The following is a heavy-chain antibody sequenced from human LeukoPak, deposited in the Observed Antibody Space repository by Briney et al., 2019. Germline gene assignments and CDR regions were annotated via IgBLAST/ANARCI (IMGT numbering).Heavy chain of an antibody. J-gene: IGHJ4*02. D-gene: IGHD6-19*01. CDR1: GGPISSSSYY. CDR2: IYYSGST. CDR3: ARDVDKVAVAVYFDY. Sequence: SETLSLTCPVSGGPISSSSYYLGRIRQPPRKGLEWIGSIYYSGSTYYNPSLKSRVTISVDTSKNQFSLKLSSVTAADTAVYYCARDVDKVAVAVYFDYWGQGTLVTVSS. V-gene: IGHV4-39*07.